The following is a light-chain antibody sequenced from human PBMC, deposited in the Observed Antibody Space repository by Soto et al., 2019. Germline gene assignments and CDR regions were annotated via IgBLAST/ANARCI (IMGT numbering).Light chain of an antibody. CDR2: GAS. Sequence: EIVLTQSPGTLSLSPGEGATLSCRASQSVSSSYLAWYQQKPGQAPRLLIHGASSRATGIPDRFSGSGSGTDFTLTISRLEPEDFAVYYCQQYGNSPPYTFGQGTKLEI. V-gene: IGKV3-20*01. CDR3: QQYGNSPPYT. CDR1: QSVSSSY. J-gene: IGKJ2*01.